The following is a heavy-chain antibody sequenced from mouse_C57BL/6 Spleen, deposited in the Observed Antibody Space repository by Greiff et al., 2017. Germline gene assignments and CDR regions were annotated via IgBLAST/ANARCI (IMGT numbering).Heavy chain of an antibody. D-gene: IGHD2-2*01. CDR2: IYPGSGST. V-gene: IGHV1-55*01. CDR1: GYTFTSYW. Sequence: QVQLKQSGAELVKPGASVKMSCKASGYTFTSYWITWVKQRPGQGLEWIGDIYPGSGSTNYNEKFKSKATLTVDTSSSTAYMQLSSLTSEDSAVYYCARGMIYYGYDGYYAMDYWGQGTSVTVSS. J-gene: IGHJ4*01. CDR3: ARGMIYYGYDGYYAMDY.